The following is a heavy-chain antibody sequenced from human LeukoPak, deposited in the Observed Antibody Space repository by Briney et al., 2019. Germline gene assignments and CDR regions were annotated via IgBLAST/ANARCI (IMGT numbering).Heavy chain of an antibody. CDR1: GFTFSSYG. CDR3: AKDGGYCSSTSCYTRVGDY. CDR2: IRYDGSNK. J-gene: IGHJ4*02. V-gene: IGHV3-30*02. Sequence: PGGSLRLXCAASGFTFSSYGMHWVRQAPGKGLEWVAFIRYDGSNKYYADSVKGRFTISRDNSKNTLYLQMNSLRAEDTAVYYCAKDGGYCSSTSCYTRVGDYWGQGTLVTVSS. D-gene: IGHD2-2*02.